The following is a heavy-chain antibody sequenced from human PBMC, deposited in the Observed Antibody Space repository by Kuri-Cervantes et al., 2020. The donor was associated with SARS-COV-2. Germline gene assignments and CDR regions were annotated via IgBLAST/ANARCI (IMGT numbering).Heavy chain of an antibody. CDR2: IKQDGSEK. CDR1: GFTFSSYS. J-gene: IGHJ6*03. Sequence: GGSLRLSCAASGFTFSSYSMNWVRQAPGKGLEWVANIKQDGSEKYYVGSVKGRFTISRDDAKNSLYLQMNSLRAEDTAVYYCARVRNDYYYYYYMDVWGKGTTVTVSS. V-gene: IGHV3-7*01. CDR3: ARVRNDYYYYYYMDV.